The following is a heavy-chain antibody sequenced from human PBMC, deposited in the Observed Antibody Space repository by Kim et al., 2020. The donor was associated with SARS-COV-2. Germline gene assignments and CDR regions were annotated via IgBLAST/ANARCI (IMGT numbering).Heavy chain of an antibody. CDR3: AKPLRGSGWYLYFDL. Sequence: GGSLRLSCAASGFTFSSYAMSWVRQAPGKGLEWVSAISGSGGSTYYADSVKGRFTISRDNSKNTLYLQMNSLRAEDTAVYYCAKPLRGSGWYLYFDLWGRGTLVTVSS. J-gene: IGHJ2*01. CDR2: ISGSGGST. CDR1: GFTFSSYA. D-gene: IGHD6-19*01. V-gene: IGHV3-23*01.